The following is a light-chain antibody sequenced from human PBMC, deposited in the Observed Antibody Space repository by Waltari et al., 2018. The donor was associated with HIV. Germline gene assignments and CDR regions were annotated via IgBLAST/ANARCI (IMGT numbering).Light chain of an antibody. CDR1: QDVANW. CDR3: QQANSFPS. J-gene: IGKJ4*01. V-gene: IGKV1-12*02. Sequence: DIQMTQSPSSVSASVGDRVTITCRASQDVANWLAWFQQKPGQAPKLLIYAISNLQTGVPARFSGSGSGTDFTLTISSVQPGDSATYYCQQANSFPSFGGGTKVEI. CDR2: AIS.